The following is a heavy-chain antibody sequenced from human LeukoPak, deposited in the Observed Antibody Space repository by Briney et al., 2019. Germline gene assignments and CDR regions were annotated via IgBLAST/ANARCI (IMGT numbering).Heavy chain of an antibody. CDR1: GFTFSRYW. D-gene: IGHD3-22*01. J-gene: IGHJ4*02. CDR2: IKQDGSET. V-gene: IGHV3-7*03. Sequence: GGSLRLSCAASGFTFSRYWMTWVRQAPRKGLEWVANIKQDGSETYYVDSMKGRFTISRDNAKNSLYLQMNSLRGEDTAVYYCARDKGDYDTSGSLFIFGGQGTLVTVSS. CDR3: ARDKGDYDTSGSLFIF.